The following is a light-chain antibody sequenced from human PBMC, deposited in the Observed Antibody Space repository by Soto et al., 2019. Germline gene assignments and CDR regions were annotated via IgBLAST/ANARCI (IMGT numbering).Light chain of an antibody. CDR1: QSVSSSN. J-gene: IGKJ3*01. Sequence: EIVLTQSPGTLSLSPGERATLSCRASQSVSSSNLAWYQQKPGQAPRLLIYGASRRATGVPDRFSGSGSGTDFTLTITGLDPEDFAVYYCQQYGNSPFTFGPGTKVDI. CDR3: QQYGNSPFT. V-gene: IGKV3-20*01. CDR2: GAS.